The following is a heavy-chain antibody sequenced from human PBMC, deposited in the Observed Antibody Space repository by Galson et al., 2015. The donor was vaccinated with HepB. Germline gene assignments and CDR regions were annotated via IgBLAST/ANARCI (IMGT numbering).Heavy chain of an antibody. CDR2: IKIKSHGGTT. CDR3: TTGVGSTEVDY. V-gene: IGHV3-15*01. CDR1: GFTFTNAW. J-gene: IGHJ4*02. Sequence: SLRLSCAASGFTFTNAWMSWVRQAPGKGLEWVGRIKIKSHGGTTDYAAPVKGRFTISRDDSKNTLFLQMNSLKTEDTAVYYCTTGVGSTEVDYWGQGTLVTVSS. D-gene: IGHD1-26*01.